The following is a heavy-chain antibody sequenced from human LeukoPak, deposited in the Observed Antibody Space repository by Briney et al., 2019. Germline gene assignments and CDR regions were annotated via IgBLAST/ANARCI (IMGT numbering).Heavy chain of an antibody. CDR2: ISSDGDNT. V-gene: IGHV3-64D*06. CDR3: VRGTGY. CDR1: GFTFSTYV. Sequence: GGSLRLSCSVSGFTFSTYVMHWVRQAPGRGLEYVSAISSDGDNTYYADSVKGRFTISRDNSKNTLYLQMSSLRADDTAVYYCVRGTGYWGQGTLVTVSS. J-gene: IGHJ4*02.